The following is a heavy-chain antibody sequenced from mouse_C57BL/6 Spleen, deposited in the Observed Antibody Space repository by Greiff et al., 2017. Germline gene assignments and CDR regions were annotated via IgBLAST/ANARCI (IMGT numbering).Heavy chain of an antibody. CDR1: GYAFSSSW. CDR2: IYPGDGDT. CDR3: ARSGIDDGQLQEAMDY. D-gene: IGHD2-3*01. V-gene: IGHV1-82*01. J-gene: IGHJ4*01. Sequence: VQLQESGPELVKPGASVKISCKASGYAFSSSWMHWVKQRPGQGLEWIGRIYPGDGDTNYNGKFKGKATLTADTSSSTAYMQLSSLTSEDSAVXDGARSGIDDGQLQEAMDYWGQGTSVTGSS.